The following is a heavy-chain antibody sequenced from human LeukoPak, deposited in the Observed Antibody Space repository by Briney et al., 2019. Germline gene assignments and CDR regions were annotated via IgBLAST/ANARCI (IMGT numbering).Heavy chain of an antibody. CDR3: ARDYIVVVPAAMSYYYYGMDV. CDR1: GFTFSSYG. D-gene: IGHD2-2*01. V-gene: IGHV3-33*01. CDR2: IWYDGSSK. Sequence: PGRSLRLSCAASGFTFSSYGMHWVRQAPGKGLEWVAVIWYDGSSKYYADSVKGRFTISRDNSKNTLYLQMNSLRAEDTAVYYCARDYIVVVPAAMSYYYYGMDVWGQGTTVTVSS. J-gene: IGHJ6*02.